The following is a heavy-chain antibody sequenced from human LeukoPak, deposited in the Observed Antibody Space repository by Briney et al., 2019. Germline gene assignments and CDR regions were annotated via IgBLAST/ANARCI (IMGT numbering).Heavy chain of an antibody. CDR1: GFTFSSYW. CDR2: IKQDGGEK. CDR3: AREWNYYGSGIMDV. D-gene: IGHD3-10*01. Sequence: PGGSLRLSCAAPGFTFSSYWMSWVRQAPGKGLEWVANIKQDGGEKYYVGSVKGRFTVSRDNAKNSLYLQMNSLRAEDTAVYYCAREWNYYGSGIMDVWGKGTTVTVSS. J-gene: IGHJ6*04. V-gene: IGHV3-7*01.